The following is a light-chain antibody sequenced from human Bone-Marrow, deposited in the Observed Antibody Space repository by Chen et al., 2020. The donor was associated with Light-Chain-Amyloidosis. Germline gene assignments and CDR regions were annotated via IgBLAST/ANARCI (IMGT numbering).Light chain of an antibody. J-gene: IGLJ3*02. Sequence: SYVLTQPSSVSVAPGQTATIACGGNNIGSTSVHWYQQTPGQAPLLVVYDDSVRPSGTPERLSGSYSGNTATLPISRVEAADDAAYYCQVWDRSSDRPVFGGGTKLTVL. V-gene: IGLV3-21*02. CDR2: DDS. CDR1: NIGSTS. CDR3: QVWDRSSDRPV.